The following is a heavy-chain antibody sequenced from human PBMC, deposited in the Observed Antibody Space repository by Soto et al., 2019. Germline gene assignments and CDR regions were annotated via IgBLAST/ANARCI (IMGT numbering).Heavy chain of an antibody. CDR1: GGTFSAYP. CDR3: AKGADSSGSESAFDL. V-gene: IGHV1-69*02. J-gene: IGHJ3*01. D-gene: IGHD3-22*01. Sequence: QAQLVQSGAEVKQPGSSVKVSCKTSGGTFSAYPFNWVRQAPGQGLEWMGRIIPILDITDYSQNFQGRVTITADKSTNTAYMDLTSLRSEDTAMYFCAKGADSSGSESAFDLWGQGTLITVSS. CDR2: IIPILDIT.